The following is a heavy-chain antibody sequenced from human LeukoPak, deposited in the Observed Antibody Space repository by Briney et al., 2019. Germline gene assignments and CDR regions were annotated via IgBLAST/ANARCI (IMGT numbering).Heavy chain of an antibody. D-gene: IGHD2/OR15-2a*01. V-gene: IGHV1-2*02. J-gene: IGHJ1*01. CDR1: GYTFTNNF. Sequence: GASVKVSCKASGYTFTNNFMHWVRQAPGQGLEWMGWINPNSGGTNYAQKFQGRVIMTRDTSISTAYMELSRLRSDDTAVYYCARSTTPNENEYFEHWGQGTLVTVSS. CDR2: INPNSGGT. CDR3: ARSTTPNENEYFEH.